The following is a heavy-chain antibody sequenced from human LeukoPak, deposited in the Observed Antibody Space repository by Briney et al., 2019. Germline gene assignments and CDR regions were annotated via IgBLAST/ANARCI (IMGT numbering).Heavy chain of an antibody. CDR1: GFTFSSYG. Sequence: GRSLRLSCAASGFTFSSYGMHWARQAPGKGLEWVAVIWYDGSNKYYADSVKGRFTISRDNSKNTLYLQMNSLRAEDTAVYYCARVAVVDDSSGYYWEVFDYWGQGTLVTVSS. V-gene: IGHV3-33*01. D-gene: IGHD3-22*01. CDR2: IWYDGSNK. CDR3: ARVAVVDDSSGYYWEVFDY. J-gene: IGHJ4*02.